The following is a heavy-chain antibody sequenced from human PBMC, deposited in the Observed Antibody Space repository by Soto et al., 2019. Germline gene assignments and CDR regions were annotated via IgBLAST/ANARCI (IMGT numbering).Heavy chain of an antibody. CDR2: IIPILGIA. D-gene: IGHD2-2*01. V-gene: IGHV1-69*02. Sequence: QVQLVQSGAEVKKPGSSVKVSCKASGGTFSSYTISWVRQAPGQGLEWMGRIIPILGIANYAQKFQGRVMITADKSTSTAYMELSSLRSEDTAVYYCARATGEVVPAAMFHDAFDIWGQGTMVTVSS. J-gene: IGHJ3*02. CDR3: ARATGEVVPAAMFHDAFDI. CDR1: GGTFSSYT.